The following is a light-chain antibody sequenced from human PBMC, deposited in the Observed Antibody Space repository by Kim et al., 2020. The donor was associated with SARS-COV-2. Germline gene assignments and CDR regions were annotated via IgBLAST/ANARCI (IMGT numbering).Light chain of an antibody. Sequence: QSALTQPRSVSGSPGQSVTISCTGTSSDVGGYNYVSWYQQHPGKAPKLMIYDVSKRPSGVPDRFSGSKSGNTASLTISGLQAEDEADYYCCSYAGRVHVVFGGGTQLTVL. V-gene: IGLV2-11*01. CDR1: SSDVGGYNY. CDR2: DVS. CDR3: CSYAGRVHVV. J-gene: IGLJ2*01.